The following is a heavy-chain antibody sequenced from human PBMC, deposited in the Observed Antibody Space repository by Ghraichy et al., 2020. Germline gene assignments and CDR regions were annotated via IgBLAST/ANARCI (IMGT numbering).Heavy chain of an antibody. CDR3: ARDHSSGWFHY. V-gene: IGHV3-53*01. D-gene: IGHD6-19*01. CDR2: IYSGGST. J-gene: IGHJ4*02. Sequence: GESLNISCAASGFTVSSNYMSWVRQAPGKGLEWVSVIYSGGSTYYADSVKGRFTISRDNSKNTLYLQMNSLRAEDTAVYYCARDHSSGWFHYWGQGTLVTVSS. CDR1: GFTVSSNY.